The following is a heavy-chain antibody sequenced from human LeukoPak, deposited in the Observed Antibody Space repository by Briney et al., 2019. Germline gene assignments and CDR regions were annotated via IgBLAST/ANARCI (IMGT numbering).Heavy chain of an antibody. CDR2: IYYSGST. Sequence: SETLSLTCTVSGGSISSHYWSWIRQPPGKGLEWIGYIYYSGSTNYNPSHKSRVTISVDTSKNQFSLKLSSVTAADTAVYYCARLLGHKYYDFWSGLYWFDPWGQGTLVTVSS. D-gene: IGHD3-3*01. J-gene: IGHJ5*02. V-gene: IGHV4-59*11. CDR1: GGSISSHY. CDR3: ARLLGHKYYDFWSGLYWFDP.